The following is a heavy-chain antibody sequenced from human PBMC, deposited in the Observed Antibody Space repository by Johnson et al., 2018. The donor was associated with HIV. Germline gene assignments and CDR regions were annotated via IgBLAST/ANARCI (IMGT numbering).Heavy chain of an antibody. J-gene: IGHJ3*02. CDR2: LYSGGST. D-gene: IGHD6-19*01. CDR3: TRGWRAVAGPDAFDI. Sequence: EWVSVLYSGGSTGYADSVKGRFTISRDNAKKSLYLQMDSLRVEDTAMYYCTRGWRAVAGPDAFDIWGQGTMVTVSS. V-gene: IGHV3-53*01.